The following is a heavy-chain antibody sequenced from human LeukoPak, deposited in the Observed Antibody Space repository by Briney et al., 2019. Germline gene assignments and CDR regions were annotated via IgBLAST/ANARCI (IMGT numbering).Heavy chain of an antibody. CDR3: AKDSAKKYDDY. Sequence: PGGSLRLSCAASGLTVSSNYMNWVRQAPGKGLEWVSVIYSGGSTYYADSVKGRFTISRDNSKNTLYLQMNSLRAEDTAVYYCAKDSAKKYDDYWGQGTLATVSS. CDR2: IYSGGST. J-gene: IGHJ4*02. D-gene: IGHD2/OR15-2a*01. CDR1: GLTVSSNY. V-gene: IGHV3-66*01.